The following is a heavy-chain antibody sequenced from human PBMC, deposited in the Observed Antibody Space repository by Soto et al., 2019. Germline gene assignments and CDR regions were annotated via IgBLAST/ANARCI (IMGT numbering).Heavy chain of an antibody. J-gene: IGHJ4*02. CDR2: TYYRSKWYN. CDR3: AREVYSTVTYYINLDY. D-gene: IGHD4-17*01. Sequence: SQTLSITCAISGDRVSSNSAAWNWIRQSPSRGLEWLGRTYYRSKWYNDYAVSVKSRITINPDTSKNQFSLQLNSVTPEDTAVYYCAREVYSTVTYYINLDYWGQGTLVTVSS. V-gene: IGHV6-1*01. CDR1: GDRVSSNSAA.